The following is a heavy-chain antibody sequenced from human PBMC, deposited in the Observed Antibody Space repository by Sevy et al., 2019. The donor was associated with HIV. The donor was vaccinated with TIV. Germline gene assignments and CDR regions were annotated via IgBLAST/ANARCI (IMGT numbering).Heavy chain of an antibody. CDR1: GFTFNFYA. D-gene: IGHD3-9*01. CDR2: ITGSGSST. CDR3: AKEHDNSWFDP. J-gene: IGHJ5*02. Sequence: GGFLRLSCAASGFTFNFYAMTWVRQAPGKGLEWVSSITGSGSSTYYADSVKGRFTISRDNSKNTLYLQMNSLRAEVTAVYYCAKEHDNSWFDPWGQGTLVTVSS. V-gene: IGHV3-23*01.